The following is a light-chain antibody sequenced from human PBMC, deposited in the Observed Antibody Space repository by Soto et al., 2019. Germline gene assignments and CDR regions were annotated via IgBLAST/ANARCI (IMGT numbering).Light chain of an antibody. CDR1: QSVGSN. J-gene: IGKJ4*01. CDR3: QQHNNWPPVT. CDR2: DAS. Sequence: EVVMTQSPATLSVSPGERATLSCRASQSVGSNVAWYQQKPGQAPRLLIYDASTRATGIPARFSGSGSGTEFTLTISSLQSEDCAVYYYQQHNNWPPVTFGGGTKVE. V-gene: IGKV3-15*01.